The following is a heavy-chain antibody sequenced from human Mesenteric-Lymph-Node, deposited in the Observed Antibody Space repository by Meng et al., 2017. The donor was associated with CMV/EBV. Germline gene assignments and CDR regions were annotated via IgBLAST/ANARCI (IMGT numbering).Heavy chain of an antibody. D-gene: IGHD1-26*01. J-gene: IGHJ4*02. CDR3: ARGHPVYSGSYFSH. Sequence: SGAPISSGGYYWSWIRQHPGKGLEWIGYIYYRGSTYYNPSLKSRVSISVDTSENQFSLKLSSVTAADTAVYYCARGHPVYSGSYFSHWGQGTLVTVSS. V-gene: IGHV4-31*02. CDR1: GAPISSGGYY. CDR2: IYYRGST.